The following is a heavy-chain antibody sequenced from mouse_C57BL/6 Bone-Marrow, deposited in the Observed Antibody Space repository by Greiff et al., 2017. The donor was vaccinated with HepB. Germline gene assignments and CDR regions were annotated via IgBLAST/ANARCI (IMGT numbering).Heavy chain of an antibody. J-gene: IGHJ2*01. V-gene: IGHV1-82*01. D-gene: IGHD2-1*01. CDR2: IYPGDGDT. Sequence: QVQLQQSGPELVKPGASVKISCKASGYAFSSSWMNWVKQRPGKGLEWIGRIYPGDGDTNYNGKFKGKATLTAEKSSSTAYMQLSSLTSEDSAVYFCAVYGNYDNWGQGTTLTVSS. CDR1: GYAFSSSW. CDR3: AVYGNYDN.